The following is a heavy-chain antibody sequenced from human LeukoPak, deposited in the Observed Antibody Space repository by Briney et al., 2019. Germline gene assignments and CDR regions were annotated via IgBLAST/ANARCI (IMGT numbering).Heavy chain of an antibody. V-gene: IGHV3-30-3*01. CDR1: GFTFSSYA. CDR3: AREVGWFGP. CDR2: ISYDGSNK. Sequence: GGSLRLSCAASGFTFSSYAMHWVRQAPGKGLEWVAVISYDGSNKYYADSVKGRFTISRDNSKNTLYLQMNSLRAEDTAVYYCAREVGWFGPWGQGTLVTVSS. J-gene: IGHJ5*02.